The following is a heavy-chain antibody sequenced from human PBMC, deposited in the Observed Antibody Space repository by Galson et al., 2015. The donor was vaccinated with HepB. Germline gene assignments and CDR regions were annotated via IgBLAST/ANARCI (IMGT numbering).Heavy chain of an antibody. Sequence: SLRLSCAASGFTFSSHAMSWVRQAPGKGLEWVSAISGSGGSTYYADSVKGRFTISRDNSKNTLDLQMNSLRAEDTAVYYCTKEIGYCSGGTCYRRENYSDFWGQGTLVTVSS. V-gene: IGHV3-23*01. CDR3: TKEIGYCSGGTCYRRENYSDF. J-gene: IGHJ4*02. CDR2: ISGSGGST. CDR1: GFTFSSHA. D-gene: IGHD2-15*01.